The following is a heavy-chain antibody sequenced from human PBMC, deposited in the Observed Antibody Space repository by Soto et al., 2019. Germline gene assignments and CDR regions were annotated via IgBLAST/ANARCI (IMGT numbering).Heavy chain of an antibody. CDR3: ASVYGEGGYYYGLDV. CDR1: GYTFNNYY. J-gene: IGHJ6*02. Sequence: QVQLVQSGAEVKKPGASVKVSCRGYGYTFNNYYINWVRPAAGQGLEWMGWMNPNSGKIGYAQKFQGRVTMTRSTSMNTAYMELTNLRSEDTAVYYCASVYGEGGYYYGLDVWGQGSTVTVSS. V-gene: IGHV1-8*02. CDR2: MNPNSGKI. D-gene: IGHD4-17*01.